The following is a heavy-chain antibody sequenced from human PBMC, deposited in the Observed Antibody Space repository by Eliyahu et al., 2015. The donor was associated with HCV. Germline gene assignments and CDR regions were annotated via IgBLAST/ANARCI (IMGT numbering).Heavy chain of an antibody. CDR2: IKSKTDGGTT. CDR3: TTAPYYDSSGPPYY. D-gene: IGHD3-22*01. J-gene: IGHJ4*02. Sequence: EVQLVESGGGLVKPGGSLRLSCAASGFTFSNAWMNWVRQAPGKGLGWVGRIKSKTDGGTTDYAAPVKGRFTISRDDSKNTLYLQMNSLKTEDTAVYYCTTAPYYDSSGPPYYWGQGTLVTVSS. V-gene: IGHV3-15*07. CDR1: GFTFSNAW.